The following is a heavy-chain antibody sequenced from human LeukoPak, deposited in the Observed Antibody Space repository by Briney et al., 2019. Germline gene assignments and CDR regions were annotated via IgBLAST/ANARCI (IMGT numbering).Heavy chain of an antibody. J-gene: IGHJ4*02. D-gene: IGHD5-12*01. CDR2: IDYSGST. V-gene: IGHV4-59*01. CDR1: GGSIHTYY. CDR3: ARAGHNGYEIDY. Sequence: SETLSLNCTVSGGSIHTYYWSWIRQSPGQGLEWIGYIDYSGSTNSNPSLRSRVTMSIDTSKKQFSLKLTSVTAADTAVYYCARAGHNGYEIDYWGQGTLLTVSS.